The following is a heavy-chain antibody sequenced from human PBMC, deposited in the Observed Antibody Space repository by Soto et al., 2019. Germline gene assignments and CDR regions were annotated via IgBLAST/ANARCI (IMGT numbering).Heavy chain of an antibody. CDR3: ARRSGDDGWLQDHDF. CDR1: ADSITSVYW. V-gene: IGHV4-4*02. J-gene: IGHJ4*02. D-gene: IGHD5-12*01. Sequence: SETLSLTCAVSADSITSVYWWTWVRQPPGKGLEWIGEIYHTGITKYNPSLRSRVTISVDKSKNQFSLNLTPVTAADTAVYYCARRSGDDGWLQDHDFWGQGTLVTVSS. CDR2: IYHTGIT.